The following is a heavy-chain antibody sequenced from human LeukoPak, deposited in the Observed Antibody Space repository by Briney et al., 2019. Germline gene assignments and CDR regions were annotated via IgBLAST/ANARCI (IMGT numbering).Heavy chain of an antibody. CDR1: GYTFTGYY. CDR2: INPNSGGT. Sequence: ASVKVSSTASGYTFTGYYMHWVRQAPGQGLEWMGWINPNSGGTNYAQKFQGRVTMTRDTSISTAYMELSRLRSDDTAVYYCARVYYGSGSYYQHFDYWGQVTLVTVSS. V-gene: IGHV1-2*02. J-gene: IGHJ4*02. CDR3: ARVYYGSGSYYQHFDY. D-gene: IGHD3-10*01.